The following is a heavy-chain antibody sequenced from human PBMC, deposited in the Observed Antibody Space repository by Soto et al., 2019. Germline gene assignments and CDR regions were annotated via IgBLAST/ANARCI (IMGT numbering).Heavy chain of an antibody. J-gene: IGHJ4*02. V-gene: IGHV4-59*01. D-gene: IGHD6-6*01. CDR3: ARFRADSSSWGSTFFDY. Sequence: TSETLSLTCTVSGGSISSYYWSWIRQPPGKGLEWIGYIYYSGSTNYNPSLKSRVTISVDTSKNQFSLKLSSVTAADTAVYYCARFRADSSSWGSTFFDYWGQGTLVTVSS. CDR2: IYYSGST. CDR1: GGSISSYY.